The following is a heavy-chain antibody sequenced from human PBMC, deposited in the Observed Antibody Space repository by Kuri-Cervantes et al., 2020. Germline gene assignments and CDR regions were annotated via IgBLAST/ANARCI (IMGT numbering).Heavy chain of an antibody. J-gene: IGHJ6*02. CDR3: AKGMGDYVWGRHLNSYYTMDV. Sequence: GESLKISCAASGFTFSSYGMHWVRQAPGKGLEWVAVISYDGSNKYYADSVKGRFTISRDNSKNTLYLQMNSLRGEDTAVYYCAKGMGDYVWGRHLNSYYTMDVWGQGTTVTVSS. V-gene: IGHV3-30*18. D-gene: IGHD3-16*01. CDR1: GFTFSSYG. CDR2: ISYDGSNK.